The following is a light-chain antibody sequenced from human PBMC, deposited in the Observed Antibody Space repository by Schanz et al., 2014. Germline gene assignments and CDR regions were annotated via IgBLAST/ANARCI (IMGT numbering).Light chain of an antibody. CDR3: QQYINWPPIT. CDR1: QSVSSN. Sequence: EIVMTQSPATLSVSPGERATLSCRASQSVSSNLAWYQQKPGQPPRLLIHGASTRANGVPARFSGSGSGTEFTLTISSLQSEDFAVYYCQQYINWPPITFGQGTRLEIK. J-gene: IGKJ5*01. CDR2: GAS. V-gene: IGKV3-15*01.